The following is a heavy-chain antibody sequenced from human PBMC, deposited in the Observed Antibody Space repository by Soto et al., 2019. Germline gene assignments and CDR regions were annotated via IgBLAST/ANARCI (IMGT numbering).Heavy chain of an antibody. J-gene: IGHJ4*02. CDR3: TGEVASGY. Sequence: QVQLVESGGGVVQPGRSLRLSCAVSGFTVSTYGMHWVRQAPGKGLEWVAVISRDGGTKYYADSVKGRFTISRDNSRIALFLEMNILRGDDMAVYYCTGEVASGYWGQGTLVTVS. D-gene: IGHD2-8*02. V-gene: IGHV3-30*03. CDR2: ISRDGGTK. CDR1: GFTVSTYG.